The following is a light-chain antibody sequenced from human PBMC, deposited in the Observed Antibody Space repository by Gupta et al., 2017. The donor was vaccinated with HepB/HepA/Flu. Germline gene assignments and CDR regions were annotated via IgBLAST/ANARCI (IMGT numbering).Light chain of an antibody. CDR2: LGS. Sequence: DIVMTHFPFPLPVPPGEPASISCRSSQSLLHTNGYNYLDWYLQKPGQSPQLLIYLGSNRASGVPDRFSGSGSGTDFTLKISRVEAEDVGIYYCMQALQTPPTFGQGTKVEIK. J-gene: IGKJ1*01. V-gene: IGKV2-28*01. CDR3: MQALQTPPT. CDR1: QSLLHTNGYNY.